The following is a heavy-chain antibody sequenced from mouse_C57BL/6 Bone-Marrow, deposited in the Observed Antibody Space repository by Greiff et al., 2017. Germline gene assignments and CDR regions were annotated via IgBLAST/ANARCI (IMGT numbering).Heavy chain of an antibody. CDR2: LSNLAYSI. Sequence: EVKLVESGGGLVQPGGSLKLSCAASGFTFSDYGMAWVRQAPRKGPEWVAFLSNLAYSIYYADTVTGRFTISRENAKNTLYLEMSSLRSEDTAMYYCARHDWDGYFYYWGQGTTLTVSS. J-gene: IGHJ2*01. D-gene: IGHD4-1*01. V-gene: IGHV5-15*01. CDR3: ARHDWDGYFYY. CDR1: GFTFSDYG.